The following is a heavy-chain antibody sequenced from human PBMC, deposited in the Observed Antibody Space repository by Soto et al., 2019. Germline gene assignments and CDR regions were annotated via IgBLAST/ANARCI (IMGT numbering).Heavy chain of an antibody. CDR2: ISYDGSDN. CDR1: GFTLGSYA. J-gene: IGHJ4*02. D-gene: IGHD6-13*01. V-gene: IGHV3-30-3*01. CDR3: ARDGTTTTAAGFDH. Sequence: PGGSLRLSCEVSGFTLGSYAMHWVRQAPGKGLEWVSVISYDGSDNYYADSVKGRFTISRDNSKNTLYLHMNSLRPEDTAVYYCARDGTTTTAAGFDHWGQGTLVTVYS.